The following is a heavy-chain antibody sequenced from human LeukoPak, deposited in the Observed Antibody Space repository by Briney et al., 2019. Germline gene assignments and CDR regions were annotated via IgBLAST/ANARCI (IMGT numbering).Heavy chain of an antibody. Sequence: SETLSLTRTVSGDSISSGDYYWSWIRQPAGKGLEWIGRISSSGSTNYNPSLKSRVTISVDTSKNQFSLKLSSVTAADTAVYFCARGGYYGSGNDFRFDPWGQGTLVTVSS. CDR2: ISSSGST. CDR3: ARGGYYGSGNDFRFDP. CDR1: GDSISSGDYY. D-gene: IGHD3-10*01. J-gene: IGHJ5*02. V-gene: IGHV4-61*02.